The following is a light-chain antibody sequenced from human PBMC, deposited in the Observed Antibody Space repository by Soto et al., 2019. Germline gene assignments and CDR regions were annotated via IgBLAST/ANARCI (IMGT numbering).Light chain of an antibody. CDR3: SSYTRSITLA. J-gene: IGLJ2*01. CDR1: SSDVGAYNY. Sequence: QSALTQPASVSASPGQSITISCTGTSSDVGAYNYVSWYQQHPGKAPKLMIFDVNNRPSGVTNRFSGSKSGNTASLTISGLQAEDEADYYCSSYTRSITLAFGGGTKVTVL. V-gene: IGLV2-14*03. CDR2: DVN.